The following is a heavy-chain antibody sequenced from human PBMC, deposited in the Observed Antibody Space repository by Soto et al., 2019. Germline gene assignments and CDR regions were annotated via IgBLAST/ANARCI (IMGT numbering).Heavy chain of an antibody. CDR1: GYTFTGYY. V-gene: IGHV1-2*04. Sequence: ASVKVSCKASGYTFTGYYMHWVRQAPGQGLEWMGWINPNSGGTNYAQKFQGWVTMTRDTSISTAYMELSRLRSDDTAVYYCAREERYSYGEKRAIDYWGQGTLVTVSX. J-gene: IGHJ4*02. CDR2: INPNSGGT. D-gene: IGHD5-18*01. CDR3: AREERYSYGEKRAIDY.